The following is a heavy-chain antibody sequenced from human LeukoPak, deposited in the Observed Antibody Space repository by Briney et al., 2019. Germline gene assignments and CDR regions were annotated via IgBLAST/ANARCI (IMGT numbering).Heavy chain of an antibody. CDR2: IYSGGST. V-gene: IGHV3-53*04. CDR1: GFTVSSNY. J-gene: IGHJ4*02. D-gene: IGHD4-17*01. Sequence: PGGSLRLSCAASGFTVSSNYMSWVRQAPGKGLEWVSAIYSGGSTYYADSVKGRFTISRHNSKNTLYLQMNSLRAEDSDLYYCASSSADDGDYAFDYWGQGTLVTVSS. CDR3: ASSSADDGDYAFDY.